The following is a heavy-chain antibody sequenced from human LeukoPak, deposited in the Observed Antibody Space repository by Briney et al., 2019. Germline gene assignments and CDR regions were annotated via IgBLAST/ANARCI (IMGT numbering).Heavy chain of an antibody. CDR3: ARHKLLWFGELLAH. CDR2: IYYSGST. V-gene: IGHV4-39*01. J-gene: IGHJ4*02. CDR1: GGSISSSSYY. Sequence: SETLSLTCTVSGGSISSSSYYWGWIRQPPGKGLEWIGSIYYSGSTYYNPSLKSRVTISVDTSKNQFSLKLSSVTAADTAVYYCARHKLLWFGELLAHWGQGTLVNLSS. D-gene: IGHD3-10*01.